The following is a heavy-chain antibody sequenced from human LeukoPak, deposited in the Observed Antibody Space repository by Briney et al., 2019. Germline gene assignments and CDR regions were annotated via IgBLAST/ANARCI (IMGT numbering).Heavy chain of an antibody. CDR3: ATVLSTTVTTTFDY. V-gene: IGHV3-23*01. D-gene: IGHD4-17*01. CDR2: VTAGGDIT. Sequence: PGGSLRLSCAASGFTFSSIAMSWVRQAPGKGLEWVPAVTAGGDITYYTDSGKGRFSISRDNSKNTLYLQLNSLRAEDTAVYYCATVLSTTVTTTFDYWGQGTLVAVSS. J-gene: IGHJ4*02. CDR1: GFTFSSIA.